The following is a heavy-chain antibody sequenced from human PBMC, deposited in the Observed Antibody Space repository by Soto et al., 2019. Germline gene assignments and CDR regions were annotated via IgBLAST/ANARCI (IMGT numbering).Heavy chain of an antibody. CDR1: GGSISSGDYY. D-gene: IGHD1-26*01. CDR2: IYYSGST. V-gene: IGHV4-30-4*01. J-gene: IGHJ4*02. CDR3: ARGPYSGSYYWRPDFDY. Sequence: SETLSLTCTVSGGSISSGDYYWSWIRQPPGKGLEWIGYIYYSGSTYYNPSLKSRVTISVDTSKNQFSLKLSSVTAADTAVYYCARGPYSGSYYWRPDFDYWGQGTLVTVSS.